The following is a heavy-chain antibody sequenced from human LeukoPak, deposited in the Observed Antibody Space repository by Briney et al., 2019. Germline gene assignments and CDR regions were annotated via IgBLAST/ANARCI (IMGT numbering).Heavy chain of an antibody. CDR2: IYYSGST. Sequence: SETLSLTCTVSGGSISSYYWSWIRQPPGKGLEWIGYIYYSGSTNYNPSLKGRVTISVDTSKNQFSLKLSSVTAADTAVYYCARVISYDSSEDWFDPWGQGTLVTVSS. V-gene: IGHV4-59*01. CDR1: GGSISSYY. CDR3: ARVISYDSSEDWFDP. J-gene: IGHJ5*02. D-gene: IGHD3-22*01.